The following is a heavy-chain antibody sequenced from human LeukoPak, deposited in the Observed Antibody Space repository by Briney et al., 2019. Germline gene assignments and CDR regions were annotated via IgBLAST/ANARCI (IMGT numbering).Heavy chain of an antibody. Sequence: QAGGSLRLSCAASGFTFSSYWMHWVRQAPGKGLVWVSRINSDGSSTSYADSVKGRFTISRDNAKNSLYLQMNSLRAEDTAVYYCARSLTMVRGANDAFDIWGQGTMVTVSS. CDR3: ARSLTMVRGANDAFDI. CDR1: GFTFSSYW. V-gene: IGHV3-74*01. D-gene: IGHD3-10*01. CDR2: INSDGSST. J-gene: IGHJ3*02.